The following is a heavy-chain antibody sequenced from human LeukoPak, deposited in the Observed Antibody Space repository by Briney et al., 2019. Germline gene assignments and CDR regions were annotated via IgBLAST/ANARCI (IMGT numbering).Heavy chain of an antibody. D-gene: IGHD6-13*01. CDR3: AKGAGDSSSWYAIFDY. V-gene: IGHV3-23*01. CDR1: GFTFSSYG. Sequence: GGSLRLSCAASGFTFSSYGMSWVRQAPGKGLEWVSAISGSGGSTYYADSVKGRFTISRDNSKNTLYLQMNSLRAEDTAVYYCAKGAGDSSSWYAIFDYWGQGTLVTVSS. J-gene: IGHJ4*02. CDR2: ISGSGGST.